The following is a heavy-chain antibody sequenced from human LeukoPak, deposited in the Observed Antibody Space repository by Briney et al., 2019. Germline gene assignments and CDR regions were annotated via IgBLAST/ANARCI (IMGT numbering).Heavy chain of an antibody. CDR2: ISGSGGST. CDR3: ARLARDGYPGYYYYYMDV. J-gene: IGHJ6*03. CDR1: GFTFSSYA. V-gene: IGHV3-23*01. Sequence: PGGSLRLSCAASGFTFSSYAMSWVRQAPGKGLEWVSAISGSGGSTYYADSVKGRFTISRDNSKNTLYLQMNSLRAEDTAVYYCARLARDGYPGYYYYYMDVWGKGTTVTISS. D-gene: IGHD5-24*01.